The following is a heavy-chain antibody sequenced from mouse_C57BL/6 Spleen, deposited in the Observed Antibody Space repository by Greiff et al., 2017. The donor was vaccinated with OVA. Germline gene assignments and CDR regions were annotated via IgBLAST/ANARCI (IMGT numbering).Heavy chain of an antibody. J-gene: IGHJ2*01. D-gene: IGHD4-1*01. Sequence: EVQGVESGGDLVKPGGSLKLSCAASGFPFSSYGMSWVRQTPDKRLEWVATISSGGSYTYYPDSVKGRFTISRDNAKNTLYLQMSSLKSEDTAMYYCARQGNWDFDYWGQGTTLTVSS. V-gene: IGHV5-6*01. CDR2: ISSGGSYT. CDR3: ARQGNWDFDY. CDR1: GFPFSSYG.